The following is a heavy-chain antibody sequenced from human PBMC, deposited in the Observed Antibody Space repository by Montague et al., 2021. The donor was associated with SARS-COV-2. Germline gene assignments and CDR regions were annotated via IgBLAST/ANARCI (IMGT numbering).Heavy chain of an antibody. D-gene: IGHD6-19*01. CDR1: GFTVSSNY. CDR2: IYSGGST. V-gene: IGHV3-66*01. J-gene: IGHJ4*02. Sequence: SLSLSASGFTVSSNYMSWVRQAPGKGLEWVSVIYSGGSTYYADSVKGRFTISRDNSKNTLYLQMNSLRAEDTAVYYCARGYSSGWSYYFDYWGQGTLVTVSS. CDR3: ARGYSSGWSYYFDY.